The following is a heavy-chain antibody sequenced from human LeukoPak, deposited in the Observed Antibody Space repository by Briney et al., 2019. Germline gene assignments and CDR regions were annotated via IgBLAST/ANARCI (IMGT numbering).Heavy chain of an antibody. CDR3: ARDYYGGNTFLY. CDR2: ISSSSSYI. V-gene: IGHV3-21*01. J-gene: IGHJ4*02. CDR1: GFTFSSYS. Sequence: GGSLRLSCAASGFTFSSYSMNRVRQAPGKGLEWVSSISSSSSYIYYADSVKGRFTISRDNAKNSLYLQMNSLRAEDTAVYYCARDYYGGNTFLYWGQGTLVTVSS. D-gene: IGHD4-23*01.